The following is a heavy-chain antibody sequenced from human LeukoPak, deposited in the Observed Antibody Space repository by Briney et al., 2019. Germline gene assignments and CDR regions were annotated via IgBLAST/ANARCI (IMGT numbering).Heavy chain of an antibody. D-gene: IGHD5-12*01. V-gene: IGHV4-4*07. Sequence: SETLSLTCTVPGGSISSYYWSWIRQPAGKGLEWIGRIYTSGSTNYNPSLKSRVTMSVDTSKNQFSLKLSSVTAADSAVYFCARGHGYNNGYPYFDSWGQGTLVSVSS. J-gene: IGHJ4*02. CDR1: GGSISSYY. CDR2: IYTSGST. CDR3: ARGHGYNNGYPYFDS.